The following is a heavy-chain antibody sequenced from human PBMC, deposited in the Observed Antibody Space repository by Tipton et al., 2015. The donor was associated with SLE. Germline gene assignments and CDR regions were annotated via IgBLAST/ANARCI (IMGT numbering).Heavy chain of an antibody. D-gene: IGHD1-1*01. CDR3: AKRGGAWNAALYTFDV. CDR1: GYTFINSW. CDR2: IYPGDSET. J-gene: IGHJ3*01. Sequence: QSGAEVKEPGESLKISCKGSGYTFINSWLGWVRQMPGKGLEWVGIIYPGDSETRYSPSFEGHVTISTDKSVSTAYLYWANLKASDSGIYYCAKRGGAWNAALYTFDVWGQGTAVTVSS. V-gene: IGHV5-51*03.